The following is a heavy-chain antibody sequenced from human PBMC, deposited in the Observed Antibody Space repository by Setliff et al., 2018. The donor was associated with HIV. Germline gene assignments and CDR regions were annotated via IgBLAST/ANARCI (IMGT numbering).Heavy chain of an antibody. D-gene: IGHD3-16*01. CDR1: GDSISSGSYY. CDR2: IHTSGSA. J-gene: IGHJ5*02. Sequence: PSETLSLTCTVSGDSISSGSYYWSWIRQPAGKGLEWIGQIHTSGSANYNPSLKSRITISLDTSKNQFSLNLNSVTAADTAVYYCARRTFGSGRFDPWGQGTLVTVSS. CDR3: ARRTFGSGRFDP. V-gene: IGHV4-61*09.